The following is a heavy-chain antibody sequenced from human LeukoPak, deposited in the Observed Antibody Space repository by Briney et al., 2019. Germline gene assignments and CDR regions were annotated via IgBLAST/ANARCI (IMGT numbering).Heavy chain of an antibody. CDR2: ISSSSSYI. D-gene: IGHD3-16*01. CDR1: GFTSSSYS. V-gene: IGHV3-21*01. J-gene: IGHJ3*02. CDR3: AKDRFGFLKGAFDI. Sequence: PGGSLRLSCAASGFTSSSYSMNWVRQAPGKGLEWVSSISSSSSYIYYADSVKGRFTISRDNAKNSLYLQMNSLRAEDTAVYYCAKDRFGFLKGAFDIWGQGTMVTVSS.